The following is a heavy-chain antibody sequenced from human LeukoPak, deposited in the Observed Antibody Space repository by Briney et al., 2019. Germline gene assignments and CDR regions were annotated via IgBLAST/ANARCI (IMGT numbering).Heavy chain of an antibody. V-gene: IGHV3-7*01. CDR1: GFTFTDYF. CDR2: IKHNGGEK. J-gene: IGHJ3*01. D-gene: IGHD3-22*01. Sequence: GGSLRLSCVASGFTFTDYFMSWVRQAPGKGLEWVASIKHNGGEKYYVDSVKGRFTISRDNAKNSLYLQMNSLRAEDTAVYYCARDTEMLYYDANGYHAWGQGTMVTVSS. CDR3: ARDTEMLYYDANGYHA.